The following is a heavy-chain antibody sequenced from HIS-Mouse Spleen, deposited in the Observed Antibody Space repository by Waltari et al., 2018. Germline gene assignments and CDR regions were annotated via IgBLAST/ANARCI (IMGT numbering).Heavy chain of an antibody. CDR1: GYSISSGYS. V-gene: IGHV4-38-2*02. Sequence: QVQLQESGPGLVKPSETLSLTCTVSGYSISSGYSWGWIRQPPGKGLEWIGSIYHSGSTYYNPSLKSRVTISVDTSKNQFSLKLSSVTAADTAVYYCARVKTGDAFDIWGQGTMVTVSS. J-gene: IGHJ3*02. CDR3: ARVKTGDAFDI. CDR2: IYHSGST. D-gene: IGHD7-27*01.